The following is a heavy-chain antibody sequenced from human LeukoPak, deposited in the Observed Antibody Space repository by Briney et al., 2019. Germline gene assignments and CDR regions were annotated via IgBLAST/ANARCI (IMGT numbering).Heavy chain of an antibody. V-gene: IGHV3-7*03. J-gene: IGHJ4*02. CDR2: IKQDGSEK. D-gene: IGHD5-24*01. Sequence: GGSLRLSCAASGFTFSSYWMSWVRQAPGKGLEWVANIKQDGSEKYYVDSVKGRFTISRDNAKNSLYLQMNSLRAEDTALYYCAKDLGPGSMATSPGFDYWGQGTLVTVSS. CDR3: AKDLGPGSMATSPGFDY. CDR1: GFTFSSYW.